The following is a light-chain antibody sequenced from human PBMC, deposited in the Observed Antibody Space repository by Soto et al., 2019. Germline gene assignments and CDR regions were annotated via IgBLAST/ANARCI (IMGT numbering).Light chain of an antibody. J-gene: IGKJ1*01. CDR3: QQYGSSPWT. V-gene: IGKV3-20*01. CDR1: QSVSTN. Sequence: EIVFTQSPATLSVSPGLRATVSCRASQSVSTNLAWYQQKPGQAPRLLIYGASSRATDIPDRFSGSGSGTDFTLTISRLEPEDFAVYYCQQYGSSPWTFGQGTKVDIK. CDR2: GAS.